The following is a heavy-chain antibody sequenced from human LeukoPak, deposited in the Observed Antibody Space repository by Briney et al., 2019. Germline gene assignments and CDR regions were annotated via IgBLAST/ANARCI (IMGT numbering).Heavy chain of an antibody. CDR2: MNPNSGNT. J-gene: IGHJ3*02. CDR1: GYTFTGYY. D-gene: IGHD2-2*02. CDR3: ARGALIVVVPPAIPGNAFDI. Sequence: GASVKVSCKASGYTFTGYYMHWVRQAPGQGLEWMGWMNPNSGNTGYAQKFQGRVTMTRNTSISTAYMELSSLRSEDTAVYYCARGALIVVVPPAIPGNAFDIWGQGTMVTVSS. V-gene: IGHV1-8*02.